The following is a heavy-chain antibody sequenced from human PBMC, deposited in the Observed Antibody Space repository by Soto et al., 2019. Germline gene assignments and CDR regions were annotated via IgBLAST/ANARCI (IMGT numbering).Heavy chain of an antibody. CDR2: IYYSGNT. J-gene: IGHJ2*01. CDR1: GGSINSYY. Sequence: QVQLQESGPGLVKPSETLSLTCTVSGGSINSYYWSWIRQPPGKGLEWLGYIYYSGNTNYNPSLKSRVSITVDTSMNQFSLRLSSVTAAVTAVYYCARHRGGVIVSNDWDFDLWGRGTMVTVSS. D-gene: IGHD3-16*02. V-gene: IGHV4-59*08. CDR3: ARHRGGVIVSNDWDFDL.